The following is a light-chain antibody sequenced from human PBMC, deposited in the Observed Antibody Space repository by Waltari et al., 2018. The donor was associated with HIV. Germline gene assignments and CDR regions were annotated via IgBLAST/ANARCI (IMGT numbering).Light chain of an antibody. J-gene: IGKJ4*01. CDR1: QSVDDY. Sequence: ENVLTQSPATLSLSPGERATLSCRASQSVDDYLAWYQQKPGQAPRLLIYDTSHRVTGIPARFSGSGSWTDFTLTISSLEPEDFAVYYCQQRSNWPPTFGGGTKVEI. CDR2: DTS. V-gene: IGKV3-11*01. CDR3: QQRSNWPPT.